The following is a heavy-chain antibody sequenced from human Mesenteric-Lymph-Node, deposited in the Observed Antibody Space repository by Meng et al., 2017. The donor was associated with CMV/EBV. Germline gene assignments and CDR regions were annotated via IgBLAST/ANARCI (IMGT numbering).Heavy chain of an antibody. CDR1: GFTFSNYW. J-gene: IGHJ4*02. Sequence: ETLSLTCAASGFTFSNYWMTWVRQAPGKGLEWLANIKHDGGETYYAASVKGRFTISRDNAKNSLYLQMNSLRAEDTAVYYCARVLFGVVPAAPGGHYFDYWGQGTLVTVAA. CDR3: ARVLFGVVPAAPGGHYFDY. CDR2: IKHDGGET. D-gene: IGHD2-2*01. V-gene: IGHV3-7*01.